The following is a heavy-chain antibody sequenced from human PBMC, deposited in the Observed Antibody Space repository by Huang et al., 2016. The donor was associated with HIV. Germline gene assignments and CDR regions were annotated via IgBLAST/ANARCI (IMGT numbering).Heavy chain of an antibody. J-gene: IGHJ4*02. D-gene: IGHD3-9*01. V-gene: IGHV4-34*01. Sequence: QVHLQQWGAGLLKPSEALSLTCAVYGGSFRNYFWSGIRQPPGKGLEWIGESNHSGRTSYSPSLKSRVTISVDTSKNQFSLKLSSVTAADTAVYYCARVEINTLTGYFSSFDNWGQGTLVTVSS. CDR2: SNHSGRT. CDR1: GGSFRNYF. CDR3: ARVEINTLTGYFSSFDN.